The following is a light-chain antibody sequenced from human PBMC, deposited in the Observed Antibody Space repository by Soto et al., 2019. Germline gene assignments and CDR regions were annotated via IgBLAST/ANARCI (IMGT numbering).Light chain of an antibody. CDR2: EVT. CDR1: SSDVGGYNY. J-gene: IGLJ2*01. V-gene: IGLV2-8*01. Sequence: QSALTQPPSASGSLGQSVTISCTGTSSDVGGYNYVSWHQQHPGKAPKVMIYEVTKRPPGAPDRFSGSESGNTASLTVSGLQAEDEADYYCSSFAGGGNPVLLGGGTKLTVL. CDR3: SSFAGGGNPVL.